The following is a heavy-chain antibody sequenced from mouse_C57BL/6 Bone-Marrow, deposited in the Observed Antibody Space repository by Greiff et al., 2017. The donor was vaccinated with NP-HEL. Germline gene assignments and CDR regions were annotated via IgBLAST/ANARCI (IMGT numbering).Heavy chain of an antibody. D-gene: IGHD2-3*01. CDR3: ARFGDGYYNY. CDR1: GYTFTNYW. V-gene: IGHV1-63*01. Sequence: QVQLQQSGAELVRPGTSVKMSCKASGYTFTNYWIGWAKQRPGHGLEWIGDIYPGGGYTNYNEKFKGKATMTADKSSSTAYMQFSSLTSEDSAIYYCARFGDGYYNYWGQGTTLTVSS. CDR2: IYPGGGYT. J-gene: IGHJ2*01.